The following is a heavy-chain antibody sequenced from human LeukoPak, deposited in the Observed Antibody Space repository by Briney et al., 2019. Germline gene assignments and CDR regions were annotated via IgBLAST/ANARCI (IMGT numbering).Heavy chain of an antibody. CDR3: ARSPRNSYASRGQIRGAFDI. CDR1: GGSVSGYY. J-gene: IGHJ3*02. D-gene: IGHD3-22*01. Sequence: SETLSLTCAVYGGSVSGYYGSWIRQPPGKGLEWIGEIHQSGSTKYNPSLKSRVTISVDTSKNQFSLRLSSVTAADTAVSYCARSPRNSYASRGQIRGAFDIWGQGTMVTVSS. V-gene: IGHV4-34*01. CDR2: IHQSGST.